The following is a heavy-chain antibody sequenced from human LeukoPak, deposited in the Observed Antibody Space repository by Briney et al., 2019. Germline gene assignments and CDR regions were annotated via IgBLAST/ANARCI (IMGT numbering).Heavy chain of an antibody. J-gene: IGHJ4*02. V-gene: IGHV3-30*04. D-gene: IGHD6-19*01. CDR1: GFTFSSYA. CDR2: ISYDGSNK. CDR3: ARDAVHSYSSGWYQAGGFDY. Sequence: GGSLRLSCAASGFTFSSYALHWVRQAPGKGLEWVAVISYDGSNKYYADSVKGRFTISRDNSKNTLYLQMNSLRAEDTAVYYCARDAVHSYSSGWYQAGGFDYWGQGTLVTVSS.